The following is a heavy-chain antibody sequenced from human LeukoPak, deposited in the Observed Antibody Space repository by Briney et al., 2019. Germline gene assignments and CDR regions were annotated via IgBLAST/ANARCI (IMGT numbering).Heavy chain of an antibody. D-gene: IGHD3-22*01. V-gene: IGHV1-46*01. J-gene: IGHJ4*02. CDR2: INPSGGST. CDR3: ARDSTDYYDSSGLIDY. CDR1: GHTFTSYY. Sequence: ASVKVSCKAYGHTFTSYYMHWVRQAPGQGLEWMGIINPSGGSTSYAQKFQGRVTMTRDMSTSTVYMELSSLRSEDTAVYYCARDSTDYYDSSGLIDYWGQGTLVTVSS.